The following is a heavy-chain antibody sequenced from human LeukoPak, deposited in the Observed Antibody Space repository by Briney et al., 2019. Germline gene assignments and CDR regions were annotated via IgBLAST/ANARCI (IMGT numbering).Heavy chain of an antibody. CDR3: ARDVSARTSDY. CDR2: ISSSDTYI. J-gene: IGHJ4*02. D-gene: IGHD1-14*01. V-gene: IGHV3-21*01. CDR1: GFTFSSFS. Sequence: TGGSLRLSCAASGFTFSSFSMDWVRQAPGKGLEWLSSISSSDTYIYYADSVKGRFTISRDNAKNSLYLQMNSLRAEDTAMYYCARDVSARTSDYWGQGTLVTVSS.